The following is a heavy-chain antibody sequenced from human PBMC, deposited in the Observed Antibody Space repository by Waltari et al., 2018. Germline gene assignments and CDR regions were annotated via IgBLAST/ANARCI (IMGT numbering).Heavy chain of an antibody. CDR3: AREVVPPARVVVNWFDP. J-gene: IGHJ5*02. Sequence: QVPLVQPGSELKNPGASVTVSCKASGYSFPTYALNWIRQAPGQGLELMGGINTNTRDPVYVQGFTGRFVFTLDTSVNTAYLQINSLKAEDTAVYVCAREVVPPARVVVNWFDPWGQGTLVTVAS. D-gene: IGHD2-2*01. CDR2: INTNTRDP. CDR1: GYSFPTYA. V-gene: IGHV7-4-1*02.